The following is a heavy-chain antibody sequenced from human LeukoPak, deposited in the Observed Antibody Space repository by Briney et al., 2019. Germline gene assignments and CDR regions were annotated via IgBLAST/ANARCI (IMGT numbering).Heavy chain of an antibody. Sequence: PGGSLRLSCAASGFTLSSYWMHWVRQVPGKGLVWVSRINNDGTTTNYADSVKGRFTISRDNARNMVYLRMTSLRAEDTAVYYCTRDRAAPFDAWGQGTLVTVSS. V-gene: IGHV3-74*01. CDR1: GFTLSSYW. D-gene: IGHD6-25*01. CDR3: TRDRAAPFDA. J-gene: IGHJ5*02. CDR2: INNDGTTT.